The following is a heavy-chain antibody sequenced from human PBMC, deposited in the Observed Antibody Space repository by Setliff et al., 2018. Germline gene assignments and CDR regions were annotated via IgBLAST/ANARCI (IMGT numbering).Heavy chain of an antibody. CDR2: INPNSGNT. J-gene: IGHJ4*02. V-gene: IGHV1-8*02. CDR1: GYTFTNYD. Sequence: ASVKVSCKASGYTFTNYDINWVRQATGQGLEWMGWINPNSGNTGYAQNFQGRVTMTRNTSISTAYMELSSLRFEDTAVYYCARGPRHNFWSGYYLVAANYWGQGTLFTISS. CDR3: ARGPRHNFWSGYYLVAANY. D-gene: IGHD3-3*01.